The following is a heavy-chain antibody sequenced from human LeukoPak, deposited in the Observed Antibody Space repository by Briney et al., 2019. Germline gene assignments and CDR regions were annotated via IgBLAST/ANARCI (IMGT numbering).Heavy chain of an antibody. CDR1: GHTFTGYY. D-gene: IGHD6-13*01. CDR3: ARDRGYSSSYFDY. Sequence: ASVKVSCKASGHTFTGYYMHWVRQAPGQGLEWMGWINPNSGGTNYAQKFQGRVTMTRDTSISTAYMELSRLRSDDTAVYYCARDRGYSSSYFDYWGQGTLVTVSS. J-gene: IGHJ4*02. V-gene: IGHV1-2*02. CDR2: INPNSGGT.